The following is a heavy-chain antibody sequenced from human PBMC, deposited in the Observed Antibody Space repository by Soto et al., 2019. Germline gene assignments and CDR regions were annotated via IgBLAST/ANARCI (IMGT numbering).Heavy chain of an antibody. Sequence: SETLSLTCAVYGGSFSGYYWSWIRQPPGKGLEWIGEINHSGSTNYNPSLKSRVTISVDTSKNQFSLKLSSVTAADTAVYYCARFMVRGFYYYGMDVWGQGTTVTVSS. CDR1: GGSFSGYY. V-gene: IGHV4-34*01. CDR3: ARFMVRGFYYYGMDV. D-gene: IGHD3-10*01. J-gene: IGHJ6*02. CDR2: INHSGST.